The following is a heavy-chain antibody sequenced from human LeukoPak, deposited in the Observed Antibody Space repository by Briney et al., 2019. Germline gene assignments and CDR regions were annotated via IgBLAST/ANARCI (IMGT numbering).Heavy chain of an antibody. J-gene: IGHJ4*02. CDR2: ISYDGSHK. V-gene: IGHV3-30*03. Sequence: GGSLRLSCAASGFTFSSYGIHWVRQAPGKGLEWVAVISYDGSHKYYVDSVKGRFTISRDNSENALYLQMNSLRGEDTAVYYCATAWGDSSGWYVGDYWGQGTLVTVSS. D-gene: IGHD6-19*01. CDR3: ATAWGDSSGWYVGDY. CDR1: GFTFSSYG.